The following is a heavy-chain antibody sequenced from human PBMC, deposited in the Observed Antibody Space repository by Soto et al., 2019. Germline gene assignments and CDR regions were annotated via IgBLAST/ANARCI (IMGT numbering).Heavy chain of an antibody. CDR1: GFTFSSYA. CDR2: ISGSGGST. Sequence: PGGSLRLSCAASGFTFSSYAMSWVRQAPGKGLEWVSAISGSGGSTYYADSVKGRFTISRDNSKNTLYLQMNSLRAEDTAVYYCARELNLVRGVIRYYYYGMYAWGQGTTVPVSS. V-gene: IGHV3-23*01. D-gene: IGHD3-10*01. CDR3: ARELNLVRGVIRYYYYGMYA. J-gene: IGHJ6*02.